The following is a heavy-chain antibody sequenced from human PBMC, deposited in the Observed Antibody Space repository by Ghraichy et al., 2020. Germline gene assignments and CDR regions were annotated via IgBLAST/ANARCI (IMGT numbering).Heavy chain of an antibody. J-gene: IGHJ6*02. D-gene: IGHD3-10*01. CDR2: TGGSGGR. CDR1: VFTFSVFA. V-gene: IGHV3-23*01. Sequence: GGSLRLSCAASVFTFSVFAMSWVRQAPGKGLEWVSGTGGSGGRYYADSVKGRFTISRDNSKNTLYLQLNSLRAEDTAVYYCAKGIGSYYYYGMDVWGQGTTVTVSS. CDR3: AKGIGSYYYYGMDV.